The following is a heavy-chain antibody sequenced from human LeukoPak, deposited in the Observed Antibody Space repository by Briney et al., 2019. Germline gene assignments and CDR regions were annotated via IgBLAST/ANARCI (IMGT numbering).Heavy chain of an antibody. CDR2: ISGSDSST. Sequence: GGSLRLSCAASGFTFSSSAMSWVRQAPGKGLEWVSTISGSDSSTYYADSVKGRFTISRDNSKNTLYPQMNSLRADDTAVYYCAKSGYNRFDYWGQGTLVTVSS. V-gene: IGHV3-23*01. CDR3: AKSGYNRFDY. D-gene: IGHD5-24*01. CDR1: GFTFSSSA. J-gene: IGHJ4*02.